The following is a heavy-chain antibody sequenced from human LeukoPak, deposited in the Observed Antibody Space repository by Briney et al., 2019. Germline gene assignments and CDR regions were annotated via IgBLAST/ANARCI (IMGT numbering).Heavy chain of an antibody. CDR1: GFMFHDYA. CDR3: AKESGKFDY. CDR2: ICADGGST. Sequence: PGGSLGLSCAAPGFMFHDYAIHWVRQAPGKGLEWVSLICADGGSTFSADSVKGRFSISRDNSKNSLYLQMNSLRSEDTAMYYCAKESGKFDYWGQGTLVAVSS. J-gene: IGHJ4*02. V-gene: IGHV3-43*02.